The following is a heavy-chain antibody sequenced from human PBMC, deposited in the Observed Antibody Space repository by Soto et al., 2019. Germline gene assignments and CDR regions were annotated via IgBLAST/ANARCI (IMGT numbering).Heavy chain of an antibody. V-gene: IGHV4-34*01. Sequence: PSETLSLTCAVYGGSFSGYYWSWIRQPPGKGLEWIGEINHSGSTNYNLSLKSRVTISVDTSKNQFSLKLSSVTAADTAVYYCARVKGYYTPDYWGQGTLVTVSS. J-gene: IGHJ4*02. CDR1: GGSFSGYY. CDR2: INHSGST. D-gene: IGHD3-3*01. CDR3: ARVKGYYTPDY.